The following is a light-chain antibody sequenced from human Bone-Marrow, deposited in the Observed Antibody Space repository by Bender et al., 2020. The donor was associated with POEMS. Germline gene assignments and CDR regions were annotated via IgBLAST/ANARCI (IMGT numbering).Light chain of an antibody. CDR1: TGRVTSGFF. Sequence: QTVVTQEPSLTVSPGGTVTLTCASSTGRVTSGFFPNWFQQRPGQLPRPLIHSIDKKHSWTPDRFSGSLIGGKAALTLLDAQPEDEADYYCMLFYGGAPRFGGGTRLNV. J-gene: IGLJ2*01. CDR2: SID. CDR3: MLFYGGAPR. V-gene: IGLV7-43*01.